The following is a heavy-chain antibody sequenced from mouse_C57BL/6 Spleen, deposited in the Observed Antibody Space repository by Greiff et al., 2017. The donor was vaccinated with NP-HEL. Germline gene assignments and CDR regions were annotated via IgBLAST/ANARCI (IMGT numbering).Heavy chain of an antibody. V-gene: IGHV5-4*03. D-gene: IGHD1-1*01. Sequence: EVKVVESGGGLVKPGGSLKLSCAASGFTFSSYAMSWVRQTPEKRLEWVATISDGGSYTYYPDNVKGRFTISRDNAKNNLYLQMSHLKSEDTAMYYCASGDTTGFDYWGQGTTLTVSS. CDR2: ISDGGSYT. CDR3: ASGDTTGFDY. J-gene: IGHJ2*01. CDR1: GFTFSSYA.